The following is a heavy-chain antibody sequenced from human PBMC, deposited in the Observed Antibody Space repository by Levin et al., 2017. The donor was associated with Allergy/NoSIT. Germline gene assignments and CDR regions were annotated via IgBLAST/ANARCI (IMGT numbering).Heavy chain of an antibody. CDR1: GFTLSDHY. D-gene: IGHD2-2*01. CDR3: ATSSSPPSYYHFYMDG. Sequence: GESLKISCAASGFTLSDHYLDWVRQAPGKGLEWVGRARNKANSYTTEYAASVKGRFTISRDESKNSLYLQMNSLKTEDTAVYYCATSSSPPSYYHFYMDGWGKGTTVTVSS. CDR2: ARNKANSYTT. V-gene: IGHV3-72*01. J-gene: IGHJ6*03.